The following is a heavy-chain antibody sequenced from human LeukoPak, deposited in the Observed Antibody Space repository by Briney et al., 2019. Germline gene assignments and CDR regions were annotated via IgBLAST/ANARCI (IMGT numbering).Heavy chain of an antibody. D-gene: IGHD3-10*01. V-gene: IGHV1-18*01. Sequence: ASVKVSCKASGYTFTSYGISWVRQAPRQGLEWMGWISAYNGNTNYAQKLQGRVTMTTDTSTSTAYMELRSLRSDDTAVYYCARVGITPGNNWFDPWGQGTLVTVSS. CDR1: GYTFTSYG. J-gene: IGHJ5*02. CDR2: ISAYNGNT. CDR3: ARVGITPGNNWFDP.